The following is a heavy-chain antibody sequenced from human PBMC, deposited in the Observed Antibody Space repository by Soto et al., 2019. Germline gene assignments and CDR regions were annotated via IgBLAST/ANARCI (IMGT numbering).Heavy chain of an antibody. Sequence: QVRLVQSGAEVKKPGSSVKVSCKVSGGTFSKYSLSWVRQTPGQGLEWMGGITPFVDTSNYAQRFLGRVTITADKPTNTAFLEVRGLKSEDTALYFCARTCYCNGSSCYSRHYYGMDVWGQGTTVTVSS. D-gene: IGHD2-21*01. J-gene: IGHJ6*02. CDR3: ARTCYCNGSSCYSRHYYGMDV. CDR1: GGTFSKYS. V-gene: IGHV1-69*06. CDR2: ITPFVDTS.